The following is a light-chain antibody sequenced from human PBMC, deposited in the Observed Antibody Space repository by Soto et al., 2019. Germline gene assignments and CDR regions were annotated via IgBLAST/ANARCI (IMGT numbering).Light chain of an antibody. CDR3: SSYTSSSTL. J-gene: IGLJ1*01. CDR2: AVT. Sequence: QSALAQPASVSGSPGQSITISCTGTSSDVGGYNYVSWYQQHPGKAPKLMIYAVTDRPSGVSSRFSGSKSGNTTSLTISGLQAEDEADYYCSSYTSSSTLFGTGDQGHRP. V-gene: IGLV2-14*01. CDR1: SSDVGGYNY.